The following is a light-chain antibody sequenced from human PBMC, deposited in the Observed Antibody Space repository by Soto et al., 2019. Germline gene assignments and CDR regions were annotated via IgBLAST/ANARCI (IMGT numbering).Light chain of an antibody. CDR3: MQALQTPVT. Sequence: DIVMTQSPLSLPVTPGEPASISCRSSQSLLHSNGYNCLDWYLQKPGQSPQLLIHLGSNRASGVPDRFSCSGSGTDFTLKSSRVEAEDVGVYYCMQALQTPVTFGGGTKVVIK. J-gene: IGKJ4*01. CDR1: QSLLHSNGYNC. V-gene: IGKV2-28*01. CDR2: LGS.